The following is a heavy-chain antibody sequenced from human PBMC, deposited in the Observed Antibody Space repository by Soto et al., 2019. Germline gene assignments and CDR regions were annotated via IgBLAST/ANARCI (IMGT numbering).Heavy chain of an antibody. CDR2: ISSTTNYI. CDR1: GFTFTRYS. Sequence: PGGSLRLSCAASGFTFTRYSMNWVRQAPGKGLEWVSSISSTTNYIYYADSMKGRFTVSRDNAKNSVYLEMNSLSAEDTAMSYCARESEDLTSNFDYWGQGTLVTVSS. J-gene: IGHJ4*02. V-gene: IGHV3-21*01. CDR3: ARESEDLTSNFDY.